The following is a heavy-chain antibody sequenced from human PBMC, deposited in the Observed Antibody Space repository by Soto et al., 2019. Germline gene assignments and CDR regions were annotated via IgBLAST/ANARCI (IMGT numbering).Heavy chain of an antibody. CDR1: GFTFSSYS. J-gene: IGHJ1*01. D-gene: IGHD6-19*01. CDR2: ISSSSSYI. CDR3: AREVWVAGLLVGSGGFQH. V-gene: IGHV3-21*01. Sequence: GGSLRLSCAASGFTFSSYSMNWVRQAPGKGLEWVSSISSSSSYIYYADSVKGRFTISRDNAKNSLYLQMNSLRAEDTAVYYCAREVWVAGLLVGSGGFQHWGQGTLVTVSS.